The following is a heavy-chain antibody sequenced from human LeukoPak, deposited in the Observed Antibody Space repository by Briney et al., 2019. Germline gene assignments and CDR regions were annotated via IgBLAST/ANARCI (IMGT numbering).Heavy chain of an antibody. J-gene: IGHJ4*02. D-gene: IGHD6-13*01. CDR2: IYSSGTT. V-gene: IGHV4-59*01. Sequence: SETLSLTCTVSGGSISSYYWSWIRQPPGKGLEWIGFIYSSGTTNYNPSLKSRVTISLDTSKNQFSLKLSSVTAADTAVYYCARSNMYSSSWYDYFDYWGQGTLVTVSS. CDR3: ARSNMYSSSWYDYFDY. CDR1: GGSISSYY.